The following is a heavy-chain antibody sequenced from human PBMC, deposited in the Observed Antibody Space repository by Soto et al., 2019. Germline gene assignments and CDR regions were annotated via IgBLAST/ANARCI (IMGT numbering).Heavy chain of an antibody. J-gene: IGHJ5*02. D-gene: IGHD3-22*01. CDR2: IYYGGGT. Sequence: VQLQESGPGLVRPSETLSLTCTVSGDSISSDYWSWIRQIPGGGLEWIGYIYYGGGTNYNPSLTSRVTISVATSRRQFSLRLRSVTAADTAVYYCARLHQYDKNERSKGFDPWGPGTLVTVSS. V-gene: IGHV4-59*01. CDR3: ARLHQYDKNERSKGFDP. CDR1: GDSISSDY.